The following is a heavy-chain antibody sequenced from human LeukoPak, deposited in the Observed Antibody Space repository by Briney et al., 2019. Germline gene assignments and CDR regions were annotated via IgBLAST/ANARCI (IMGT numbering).Heavy chain of an antibody. V-gene: IGHV3-48*01. Sequence: GGSLRLSXAASGFTFSNYNMNWVRQAPGKGLEWVSYISRGSTTIYYADSLKGRFTVSRDNAKNSLYLQMNNLRAEDTAVYYCATSATYNYFDYWGLGTLVTVSS. CDR1: GFTFSNYN. CDR2: ISRGSTTI. J-gene: IGHJ4*02. CDR3: ATSATYNYFDY. D-gene: IGHD4/OR15-4a*01.